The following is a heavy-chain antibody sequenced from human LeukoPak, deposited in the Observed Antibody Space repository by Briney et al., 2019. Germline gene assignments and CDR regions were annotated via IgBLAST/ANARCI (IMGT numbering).Heavy chain of an antibody. CDR2: ISGSGGST. Sequence: GGSLRLSCAASGFTFSSYAMSWVRQAPGKGLEWVSAISGSGGSTYYADSVKGRFTISRDNSKNTLYLQMNSLRAEDTAVYYCAKDRSAGIAAAGTGSSDYWGQGTLVTVSS. J-gene: IGHJ4*02. CDR1: GFTFSSYA. V-gene: IGHV3-23*01. CDR3: AKDRSAGIAAAGTGSSDY. D-gene: IGHD6-13*01.